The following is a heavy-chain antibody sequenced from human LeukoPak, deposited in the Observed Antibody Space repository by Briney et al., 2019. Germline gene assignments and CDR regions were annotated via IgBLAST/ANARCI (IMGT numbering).Heavy chain of an antibody. CDR2: ISYDESKK. CDR3: ARAGSTRLSFDI. Sequence: PAGSLIPHLASLGFTFHTYLLQLVPQAPGKGLEWVAGISYDESKKYYGDSVKGRFTVSRDNSENQLYLQMNSLRAEDTAVYYCARAGSTRLSFDIWGQGTMVTVSS. V-gene: IGHV3-30*03. CDR1: GFTFHTYL. J-gene: IGHJ3*02. D-gene: IGHD1-1*01.